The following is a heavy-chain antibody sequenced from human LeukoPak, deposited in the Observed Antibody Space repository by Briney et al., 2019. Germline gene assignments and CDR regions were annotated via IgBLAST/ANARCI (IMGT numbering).Heavy chain of an antibody. Sequence: ASVKVSCKASGYNFTSYYMHWVRQAPGQGLEWMGIINPSGGTTSYAQKFQGRVTVTRDTSRSTVYMELSSLSSEDTAVYYCARDLVVVTGLRTRGSFDIWGQGTMVTVSS. CDR2: INPSGGTT. V-gene: IGHV1-46*01. J-gene: IGHJ3*02. CDR3: ARDLVVVTGLRTRGSFDI. D-gene: IGHD2-21*02. CDR1: GYNFTSYY.